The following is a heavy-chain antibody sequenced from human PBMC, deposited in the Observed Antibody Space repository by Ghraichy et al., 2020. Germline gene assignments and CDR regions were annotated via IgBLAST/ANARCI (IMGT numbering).Heavy chain of an antibody. D-gene: IGHD3-16*01. CDR2: LYWNGDK. J-gene: IGHJ5*02. CDR3: AHGLYGFIDWFDP. V-gene: IGHV2-5*01. Sequence: SGPTLVKPTQTLTLTCTFSGLSRSSSAVAVGWIRQPPGQALEWLALLYWNGDKRYSPSLKSRLTIAKDPSKNQVVLTMTNMDPVDTGTYYCAHGLYGFIDWFDPWGQGILVTVSS. CDR1: GLSRSSSAVA.